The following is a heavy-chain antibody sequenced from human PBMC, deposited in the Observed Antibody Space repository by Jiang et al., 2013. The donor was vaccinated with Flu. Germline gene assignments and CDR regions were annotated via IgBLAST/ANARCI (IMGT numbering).Heavy chain of an antibody. CDR3: ARGEMVRGVISYYYYMDV. D-gene: IGHD3-10*01. CDR1: TFSSYA. Sequence: TFSSYAISWVRQAPGQGLEWMGGIIPIFGTANYAQKFQGRVTITADESTSTAYMELSSLRSEDTAVYYCARGEMVRGVISYYYYMDVWGKGTTVTVSS. CDR2: IIPIFGTA. V-gene: IGHV1-69*01. J-gene: IGHJ6*03.